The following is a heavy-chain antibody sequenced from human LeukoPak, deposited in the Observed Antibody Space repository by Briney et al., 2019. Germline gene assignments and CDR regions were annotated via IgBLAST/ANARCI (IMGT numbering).Heavy chain of an antibody. CDR3: AVSYGSGSYYGDYYFDY. D-gene: IGHD3-10*01. V-gene: IGHV3-23*01. CDR1: GITFSSYG. J-gene: IGHJ4*02. CDR2: ISGSGGST. Sequence: GGSLRLSCAASGITFSSYGMSWVRQAPGKGLEWVSAISGSGGSTYYADSVKGRFTISRDNSKNTLYLQMNSLRAEDTAVYYCAVSYGSGSYYGDYYFDYWGQGTLVTVSS.